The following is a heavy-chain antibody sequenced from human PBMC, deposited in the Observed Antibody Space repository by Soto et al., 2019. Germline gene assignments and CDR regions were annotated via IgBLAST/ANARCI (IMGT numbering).Heavy chain of an antibody. V-gene: IGHV3-74*01. D-gene: IGHD2-21*01. CDR3: ESVIPLGY. CDR1: GLTFSSDW. CDR2: INSDGSST. J-gene: IGHJ4*02. Sequence: PGGSLRLCCAASGLTFSSDWMHWVRQAPGKGLVWVSRINSDGSSTSYADSVKGRFTISRDNAKNTLYLQMNILRDEDTAVYYCESVIPLGYWGQGTLVPVS.